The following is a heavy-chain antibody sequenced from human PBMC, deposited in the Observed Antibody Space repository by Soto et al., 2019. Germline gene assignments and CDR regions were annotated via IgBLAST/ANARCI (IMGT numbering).Heavy chain of an antibody. D-gene: IGHD2-15*01. V-gene: IGHV3-9*01. CDR2: ISWDSGSI. CDR3: AKDMAVRYCSGGSCPEEFYYYYYYMDV. J-gene: IGHJ6*03. Sequence: PGGSLRLSCAASGFTFDDYAMHWVRQAPGKGLEWVSGISWDSGSIGYADSVKGRFTISRDNAKNSLYLQMNSLRAEDTALYYCAKDMAVRYCSGGSCPEEFYYYYYYMDVWGKGTTVTVSS. CDR1: GFTFDDYA.